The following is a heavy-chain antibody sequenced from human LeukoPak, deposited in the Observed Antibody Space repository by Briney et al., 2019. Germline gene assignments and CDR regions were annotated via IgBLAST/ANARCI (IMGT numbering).Heavy chain of an antibody. V-gene: IGHV3-30*04. CDR1: GFTFSSYA. CDR3: ARDAEDFWSGYSLKY. CDR2: ISYDGSNK. J-gene: IGHJ4*02. Sequence: GRPLRLSCAASGFTFSSYAMHWVRQAPGKGLEWVAVISYDGSNKYYADSVKGRFTISRDNSKNTLYLQMNSLRAEDTAVYYCARDAEDFWSGYSLKYWGQGTLVTVSS. D-gene: IGHD3-3*01.